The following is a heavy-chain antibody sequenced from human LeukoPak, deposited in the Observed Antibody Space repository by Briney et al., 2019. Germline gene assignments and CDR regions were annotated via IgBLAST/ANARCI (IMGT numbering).Heavy chain of an antibody. J-gene: IGHJ4*02. Sequence: GASVKVSCKASGYTFTSYGISWVRQATGQGLEWMGWMNPNSGNTGYAQKFQGRVTMTRNTSISTAYMELSSLRSEDTAVYYCARSELKYYYDSSGYYNPPFDYWGQGTLVTVSS. CDR3: ARSELKYYYDSSGYYNPPFDY. CDR1: GYTFTSYG. D-gene: IGHD3-22*01. CDR2: MNPNSGNT. V-gene: IGHV1-8*02.